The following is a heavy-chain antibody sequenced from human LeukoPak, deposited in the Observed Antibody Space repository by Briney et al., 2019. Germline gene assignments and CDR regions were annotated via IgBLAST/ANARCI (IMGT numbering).Heavy chain of an antibody. CDR2: IKEDGSEK. CDR3: AKVKSAAHFDS. D-gene: IGHD2-2*01. Sequence: GGSLRLSCEVSGFTFSCCWMSWVRQAPGKGLEWVANIKEDGSEKNYADSVKSRFTISRDNAKNSLYLQMNSLRADDTAVYYCAKVKSAAHFDSWGQGALVTVSS. CDR1: GFTFSCCW. J-gene: IGHJ4*02. V-gene: IGHV3-7*01.